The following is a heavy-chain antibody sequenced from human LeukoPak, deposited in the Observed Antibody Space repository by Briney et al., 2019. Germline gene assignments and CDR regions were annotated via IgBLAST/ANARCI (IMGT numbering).Heavy chain of an antibody. CDR2: SRSSGDAR. CDR1: GFTFSSYE. J-gene: IGHJ4*02. D-gene: IGHD5-18*01. CDR3: AKNGRGYSSDYFDY. V-gene: IGHV3-23*01. Sequence: GGSLRLSCAASGFTFSSYEMNWVRQAPGKGLEWVSYSRSSGDARYYADSVKGRFTISRDNSKNTLYLQMNTLRPEDTDVYSCAKNGRGYSSDYFDYWGQGTLVTVSS.